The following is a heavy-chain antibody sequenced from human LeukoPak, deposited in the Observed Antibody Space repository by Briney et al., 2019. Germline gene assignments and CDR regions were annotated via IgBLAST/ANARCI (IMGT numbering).Heavy chain of an antibody. CDR1: GFNFNNYA. V-gene: IGHV3-30*04. J-gene: IGHJ4*02. D-gene: IGHD5-24*01. CDR2: ISYDGSNK. Sequence: PGGSLRLSCSASGFNFNNYAMHWVRQAPGKGLEWVAVISYDGSNKYYADSVKGRFTISRDNSKNTLYLEMNSLRPEDTAVYYCARDRRWLQYSDYWGQGTLVTVSS. CDR3: ARDRRWLQYSDY.